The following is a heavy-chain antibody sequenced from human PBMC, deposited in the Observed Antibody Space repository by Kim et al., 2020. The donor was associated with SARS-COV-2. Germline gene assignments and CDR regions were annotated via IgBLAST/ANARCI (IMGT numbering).Heavy chain of an antibody. D-gene: IGHD3-22*01. CDR2: IWYDGRNT. Sequence: GGSLRLSCAASGLPFSSYGMHWVRQAPGKGLEWVAAIWYDGRNTNYADSVKGRFTISRDNSKNTLYLQMNSLSAEDTAVYYCARGDSSGYSYGSYWYFDLWGRGTLVTVSS. CDR1: GLPFSSYG. V-gene: IGHV3-33*01. CDR3: ARGDSSGYSYGSYWYFDL. J-gene: IGHJ2*01.